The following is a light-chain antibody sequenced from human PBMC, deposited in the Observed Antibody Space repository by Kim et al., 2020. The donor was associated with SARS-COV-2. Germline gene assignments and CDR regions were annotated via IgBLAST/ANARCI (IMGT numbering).Light chain of an antibody. J-gene: IGKJ4*01. CDR3: QQYYSTAPA. V-gene: IGKV4-1*01. CDR1: QSVLYSSNNKNF. Sequence: DIVMTQSPDSLAVSLGERATINCKSSQSVLYSSNNKNFLAWYQQKPGQPPKLLIYWASTRESGLPARFSGSGSGTDFTLTISSLQTEDVAVYYCQQYYSTAPACGGGTKVDIK. CDR2: WAS.